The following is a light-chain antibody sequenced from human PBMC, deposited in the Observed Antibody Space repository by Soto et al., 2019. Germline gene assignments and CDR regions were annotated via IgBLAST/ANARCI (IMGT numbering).Light chain of an antibody. Sequence: AIQMTQSPSSLSASVGDTVTITCRASQGIRNDLGWYQQKPGKAPKVLIYAASSLQTGVPSRFSGSGSGTDFTLTFTSLQPEDFGTYYCLQGYDYPRSFGQGTTVEIK. CDR2: AAS. V-gene: IGKV1-6*02. CDR1: QGIRND. CDR3: LQGYDYPRS. J-gene: IGKJ1*01.